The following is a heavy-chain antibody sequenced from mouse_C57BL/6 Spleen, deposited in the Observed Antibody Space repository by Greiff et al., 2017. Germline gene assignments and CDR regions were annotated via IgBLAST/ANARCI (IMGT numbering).Heavy chain of an antibody. J-gene: IGHJ4*01. V-gene: IGHV1-7*01. CDR3: ASGSPSVVAPYYAMDY. D-gene: IGHD1-1*01. CDR2: INPSSGYT. CDR1: GYTFTSYW. Sequence: VQLQQSGAELAKPGASVKLSCKASGYTFTSYWMHWVKQRPGQGLEWIGYINPSSGYTKYNQKFKDKATLTADKSSSTAYMQLSSLTYEDSAVYYCASGSPSVVAPYYAMDYWGQGTSVTVSS.